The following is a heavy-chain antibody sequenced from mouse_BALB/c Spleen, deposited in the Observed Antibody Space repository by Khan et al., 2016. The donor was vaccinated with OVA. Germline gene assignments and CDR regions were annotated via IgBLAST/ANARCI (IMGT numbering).Heavy chain of an antibody. V-gene: IGHV3-2*02. J-gene: IGHJ3*01. CDR2: INYSGGT. Sequence: QLEESGPGLVKPSQSLSLTCTVTGYSITSDYARNWIRQFPGNKLEWMGYINYSGGTSYLPSLKSRISITRDTSKNQFFLQLNSVTTEDSATNYGARWFTYWGQGTLVTVS. CDR3: ARWFTY. CDR1: GYSITSDYA.